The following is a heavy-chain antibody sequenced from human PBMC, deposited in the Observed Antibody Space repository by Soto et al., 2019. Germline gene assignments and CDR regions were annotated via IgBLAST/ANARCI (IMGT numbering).Heavy chain of an antibody. CDR3: QLWSETTKYYYYGMDV. Sequence: PGGSLRLSCAASGFTFSNAWMNWVRQAPGKGLEWVGRIKSKTDGGTTDYAAPVKGRFTTSRDDSKNTLYLQMNSLKTEDTAVYYCQLWSETTKYYYYGMDVWGQGTTVTVSS. D-gene: IGHD3-3*01. V-gene: IGHV3-15*07. J-gene: IGHJ6*02. CDR1: GFTFSNAW. CDR2: IKSKTDGGTT.